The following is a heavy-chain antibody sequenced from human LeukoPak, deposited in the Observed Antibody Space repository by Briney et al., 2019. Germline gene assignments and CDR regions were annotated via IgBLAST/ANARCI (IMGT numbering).Heavy chain of an antibody. CDR3: ARQGDFWSGTGSFDY. CDR1: GYSFTSYW. Sequence: GESLKISCKGSGYSFTSYWIGWVRQMPGKGLEWMGIIYPGDSDTRYSPSFQGQVTISADKSISTAYLQWSSLKASDTAMYYCARQGDFWSGTGSFDYWGRGTLVTVSS. J-gene: IGHJ4*02. D-gene: IGHD3-3*01. V-gene: IGHV5-51*01. CDR2: IYPGDSDT.